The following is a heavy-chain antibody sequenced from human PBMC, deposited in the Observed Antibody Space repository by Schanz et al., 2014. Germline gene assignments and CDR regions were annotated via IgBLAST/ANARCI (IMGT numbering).Heavy chain of an antibody. D-gene: IGHD3-9*01. CDR3: ARDSGPYYDKSMDV. CDR1: GFTFSNYG. CDR2: IWSDGSGK. J-gene: IGHJ6*02. V-gene: IGHV3-33*08. Sequence: QVQLLQFGGGVVQPGRSLRLSCEASGFTFSNYGMHWVRQAPGKGLEWVAVIWSDGSGKYYADSVKGRFTISRDSPKNTLYLQMNSLRAEDTALYYCARDSGPYYDKSMDVWGQGTTVAVSS.